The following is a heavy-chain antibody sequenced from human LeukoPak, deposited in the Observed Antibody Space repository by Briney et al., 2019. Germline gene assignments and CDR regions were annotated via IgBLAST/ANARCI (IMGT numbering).Heavy chain of an antibody. CDR2: ISGSGDST. J-gene: IGHJ4*02. Sequence: PGGSLRLSCAASGFTFSSYAMSWVRQAPGKGQEWVSAISGSGDSTYYADSVKGRFTISRDNSKNTLYLQMNSLRAEDTAVYYCAKAGGDGYNYFDYWGQGTLVTVSS. CDR1: GFTFSSYA. CDR3: AKAGGDGYNYFDY. V-gene: IGHV3-23*01. D-gene: IGHD5-24*01.